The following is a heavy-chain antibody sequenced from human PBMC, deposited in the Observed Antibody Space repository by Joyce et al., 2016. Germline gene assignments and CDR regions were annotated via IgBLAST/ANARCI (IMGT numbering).Heavy chain of an antibody. CDR1: GGTRSGYA. V-gene: IGHV1-69*06. CDR2: ITPIFATA. CDR3: VRVRQSGNINDY. Sequence: KTPGSSVKVSCRALGGTRSGYAISWVRQAPGQGLEWIGGITPIFATAKYAQKFQTRLKITADKSTNTAYMERSSLRSGDTAIYYCVRVRQSGNINDYWGQGTQVTVSS. J-gene: IGHJ4*02.